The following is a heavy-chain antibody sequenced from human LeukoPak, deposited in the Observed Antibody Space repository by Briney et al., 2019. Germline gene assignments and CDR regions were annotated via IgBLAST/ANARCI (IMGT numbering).Heavy chain of an antibody. CDR1: GGSISSSSYY. V-gene: IGHV4-39*01. D-gene: IGHD3-3*01. J-gene: IGHJ5*02. CDR2: IYYSGST. CDR3: APSGGYYDFWSGSIQDNWFDP. Sequence: SETLSLTCTVSGGSISSSSYYWGWIRRPPGKGLEWIGSIYYSGSTYYNPSLKSRVTISVDTSKNQFSLKLSSVTAADTAVYYCAPSGGYYDFWSGSIQDNWFDPWGQGTLVTVSS.